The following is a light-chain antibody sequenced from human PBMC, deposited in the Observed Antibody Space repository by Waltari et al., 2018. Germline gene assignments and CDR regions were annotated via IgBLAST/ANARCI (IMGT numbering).Light chain of an antibody. CDR1: QGVSSY. CDR3: QQRSNWPRT. Sequence: EIVLTQSPATLSLSPGERATLSCRARQGVSSYLAWYQQKPGQAPRLLIYAASTRATDIPARFSGSGSGTDFTLTISSLEPEDFAVYYCQQRSNWPRTFGQGTKVEIK. CDR2: AAS. V-gene: IGKV3-11*01. J-gene: IGKJ1*01.